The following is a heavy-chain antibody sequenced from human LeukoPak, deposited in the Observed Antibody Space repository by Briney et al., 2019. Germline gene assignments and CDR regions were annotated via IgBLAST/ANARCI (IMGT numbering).Heavy chain of an antibody. V-gene: IGHV1-24*01. CDR1: GYTLTELS. D-gene: IGHD6-6*01. CDR3: ARTAARRFDY. CDR2: FDPEDGET. J-gene: IGHJ4*02. Sequence: GASVKVSCKVSGYTLTELSMHWVRQAPGKGPEWMGGFDPEDGETIYAQKFQGRVTMTRDTSTSTVYMELSSLRSDDTAVYYCARTAARRFDYWGQGTLVTVSS.